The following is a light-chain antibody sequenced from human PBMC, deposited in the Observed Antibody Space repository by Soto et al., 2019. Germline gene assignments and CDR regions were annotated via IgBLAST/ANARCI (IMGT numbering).Light chain of an antibody. V-gene: IGKV1-5*01. Sequence: DFQMTQSPSSLSASVGDRVTITCRASQSISSWLAWYQQKPGKAPKLLIYDASSLESGVPSRFSGSGSGTEFTLTISSLQPDDFATYYCQQYNSITWTFGQGTKVEIK. CDR1: QSISSW. CDR2: DAS. CDR3: QQYNSITWT. J-gene: IGKJ1*01.